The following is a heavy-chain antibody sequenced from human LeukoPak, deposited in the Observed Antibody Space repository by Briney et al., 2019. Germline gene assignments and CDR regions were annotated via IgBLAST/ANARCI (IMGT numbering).Heavy chain of an antibody. CDR1: GFTFSTYA. CDR3: ARVDSAGGY. D-gene: IGHD5-18*01. CDR2: ISYDGSNK. Sequence: GGSLRLYCAASGFTFSTYAMQWLRPAPGKGLEGLADISYDGSNKYHPDSVKGRFTISRDNSKNTLYLQMNSLRAEDTALYYCARVDSAGGYWGQGTLVTVSS. J-gene: IGHJ4*02. V-gene: IGHV3-30-3*01.